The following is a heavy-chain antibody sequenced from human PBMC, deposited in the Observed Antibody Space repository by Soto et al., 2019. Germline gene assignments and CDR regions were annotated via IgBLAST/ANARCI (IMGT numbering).Heavy chain of an antibody. J-gene: IGHJ4*02. CDR3: ASLRRWNTFDL. Sequence: EVLLVESGGGLVQPGGSLRLSCAASGFTFSNYWMHWVRRAPGQGLVWVARVNSEGSDTMYADSVKGRFTISRDNAKNPLYLQMNGLRAEDTAVYYCASLRRWNTFDLFGQGPLVTVSS. CDR2: VNSEGSDT. V-gene: IGHV3-74*03. D-gene: IGHD1-1*01. CDR1: GFTFSNYW.